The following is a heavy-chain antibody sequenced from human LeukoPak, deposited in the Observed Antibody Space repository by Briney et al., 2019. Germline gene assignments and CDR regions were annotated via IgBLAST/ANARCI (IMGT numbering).Heavy chain of an antibody. CDR1: GFTFSSYG. J-gene: IGHJ6*02. CDR2: IRYDGSNK. Sequence: GGSLRLSCAASGFTFSSYGMHWFRQAPGKGLEWVAFIRYDGSNKYYADSVKGRFTISRDNSKNTLYLQMNSLRAEDTAVYYCAKDWRRGGGYDYNYGMDVWGQGTTVTVSS. D-gene: IGHD5-12*01. CDR3: AKDWRRGGGYDYNYGMDV. V-gene: IGHV3-30*02.